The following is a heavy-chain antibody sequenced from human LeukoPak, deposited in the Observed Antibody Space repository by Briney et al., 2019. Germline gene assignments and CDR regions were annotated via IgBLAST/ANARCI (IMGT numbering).Heavy chain of an antibody. V-gene: IGHV4-31*03. CDR3: ARDLDAAMGVFGY. CDR2: IYYSGST. D-gene: IGHD5-18*01. J-gene: IGHJ4*02. CDR1: GGSISSGGYY. Sequence: PSQTLSLTCTVSGGSISSGGYYWSWIRQHPGKGLEWIGYIYYSGSTYYNPSLKSRVTISVDTSKNQFSLKLSSVTAADTTVYYCARDLDAAMGVFGYWGQGTLVTVSS.